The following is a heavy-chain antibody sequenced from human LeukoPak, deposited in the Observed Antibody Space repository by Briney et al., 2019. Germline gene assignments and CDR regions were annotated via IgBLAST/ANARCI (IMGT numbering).Heavy chain of an antibody. J-gene: IGHJ4*02. Sequence: GESLKISCKASGYSFTSYWIGWVRQMPGKGLEWMATIYPSDSNTKYSPSFQGQVTISADKSITTAYLQWSSLKASDTAMYYCASTNPYGHDVDYWGQGTLVTVSS. CDR1: GYSFTSYW. D-gene: IGHD5-12*01. V-gene: IGHV5-51*01. CDR3: ASTNPYGHDVDY. CDR2: IYPSDSNT.